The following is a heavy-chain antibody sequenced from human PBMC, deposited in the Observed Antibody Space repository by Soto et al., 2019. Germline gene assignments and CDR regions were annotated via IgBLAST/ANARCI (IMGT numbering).Heavy chain of an antibody. CDR1: GESFNGYY. V-gene: IGHV4-34*01. CDR3: ARGKRGSSWYRGEEKYYYYGMDV. D-gene: IGHD6-13*01. Sequence: SETLSLTCTAYGESFNGYYWSWIRQPPGKGLEWIGEIHHSGSTNYNPSLKSRVTFSIDTSKRQFSLKVRSVTAADTAVYYCARGKRGSSWYRGEEKYYYYGMDVWGQGTPVTAP. CDR2: IHHSGST. J-gene: IGHJ6*02.